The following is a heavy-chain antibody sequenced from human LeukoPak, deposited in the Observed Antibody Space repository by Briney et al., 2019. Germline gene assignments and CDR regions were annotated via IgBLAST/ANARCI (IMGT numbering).Heavy chain of an antibody. Sequence: GGSLRLSCAASGFTLSSYAMSWVRQGPGKGLEWVGRIKSKTDGGTTDYAAPVKGRFTISRDDSKNTLYLQMNSLKTEDTAVYYCTTDRGIGAYYDFWSGYYTNYYYYMDVWGKGTTVTVSS. V-gene: IGHV3-15*01. CDR3: TTDRGIGAYYDFWSGYYTNYYYYMDV. J-gene: IGHJ6*03. CDR2: IKSKTDGGTT. D-gene: IGHD3-3*01. CDR1: GFTLSSYA.